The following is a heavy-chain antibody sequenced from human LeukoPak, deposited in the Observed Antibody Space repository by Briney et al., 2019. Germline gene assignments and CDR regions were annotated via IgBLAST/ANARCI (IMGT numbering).Heavy chain of an antibody. Sequence: SETLSLTCAVYGGSFSGYYWSWIRQPPGKGLEWIGEINHSGSTNYNPSLKSRVTISVDTSKNQFSLKLSSVTAADTAVYYCARVRRYYYDSSGPMGSDYWGQGTLVTVSS. CDR3: ARVRRYYYDSSGPMGSDY. J-gene: IGHJ4*02. V-gene: IGHV4-34*01. D-gene: IGHD3-22*01. CDR1: GGSFSGYY. CDR2: INHSGST.